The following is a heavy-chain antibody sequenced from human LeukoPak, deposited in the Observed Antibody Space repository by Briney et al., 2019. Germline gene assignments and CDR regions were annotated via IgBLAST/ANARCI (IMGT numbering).Heavy chain of an antibody. D-gene: IGHD2-2*01. J-gene: IGHJ5*02. V-gene: IGHV1-18*01. CDR2: ISAYNGNT. CDR3: ARAHRRYCSSTSCQGWFDP. Sequence: ASVKVSCKASGYTFTSYGISWVRQAPGQGLEWMGWISAYNGNTNYAQKLQGRVTMTTDTSTSTAYMELRSLRSDDTAVYYCARAHRRYCSSTSCQGWFDPWGQGTLVTVSS. CDR1: GYTFTSYG.